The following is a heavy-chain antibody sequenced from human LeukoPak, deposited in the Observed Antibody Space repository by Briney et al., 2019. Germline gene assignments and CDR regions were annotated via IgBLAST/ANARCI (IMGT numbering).Heavy chain of an antibody. D-gene: IGHD3-10*01. CDR2: MNPNSGNI. Sequence: ASVKVSCKASGYTFASYDLNWVRQAPGQGLEWMGWMNPNSGNIGYAQKFQGRVTMTRNTSISTAYMELSSLTSEDTAVYYCARSARGVIFDVWGKGTTVIVSS. CDR3: ARSARGVIFDV. V-gene: IGHV1-8*01. CDR1: GYTFASYD. J-gene: IGHJ6*04.